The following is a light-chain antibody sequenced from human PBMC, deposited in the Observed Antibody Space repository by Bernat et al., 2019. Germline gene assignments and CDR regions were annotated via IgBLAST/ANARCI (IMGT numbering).Light chain of an antibody. CDR3: ASFAGRNILV. Sequence: QSALTQPPSASGSPGQSVTISCTGTTSDVGGYDYVSWYQHNPGKAPKLIISEVTKRPSGVPDRFSGSKSGNTASLTVSGLQPGDEADYYCASFAGRNILVFGGGTKLTVL. V-gene: IGLV2-8*01. CDR2: EVT. J-gene: IGLJ2*01. CDR1: TSDVGGYDY.